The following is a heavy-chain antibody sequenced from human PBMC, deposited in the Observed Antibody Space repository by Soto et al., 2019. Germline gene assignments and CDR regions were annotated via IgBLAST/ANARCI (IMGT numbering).Heavy chain of an antibody. D-gene: IGHD3-22*01. J-gene: IGHJ4*02. Sequence: PSETLSLTCTVSGGSISSYYWSWIRQPPGKGLEWIGYIYYSGSTNYNPSLKSRVTISVDTSKNQFSLKLSSVTAADTAVYYCARGLYYYDRSGYVGPRPPSLFDYWGQGTLVTVSS. CDR3: ARGLYYYDRSGYVGPRPPSLFDY. CDR1: GGSISSYY. V-gene: IGHV4-59*01. CDR2: IYYSGST.